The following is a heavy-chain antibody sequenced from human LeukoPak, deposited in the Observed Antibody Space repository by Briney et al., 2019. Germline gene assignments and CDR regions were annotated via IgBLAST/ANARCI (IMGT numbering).Heavy chain of an antibody. CDR1: GYSLSSGYY. Sequence: PSETLSLTCAVSGYSLSSGYYWGWIRQPPGKGLEWIGSIYHSGSTYYNPSLKSRVTISVDTSKNQFSLKLSSVTAADTAVYYCARDHNWFDPWGQGTLVTVSS. CDR2: IYHSGST. CDR3: ARDHNWFDP. V-gene: IGHV4-38-2*02. J-gene: IGHJ5*02.